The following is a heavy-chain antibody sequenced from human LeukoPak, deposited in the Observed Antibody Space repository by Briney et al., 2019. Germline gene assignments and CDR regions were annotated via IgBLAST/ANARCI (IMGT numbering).Heavy chain of an antibody. J-gene: IGHJ4*02. Sequence: RASVKVSCKASGYTFTGYYMHWVRQVPGQGLEWMGWINPNSGGTNYAQKFQGRVTMTRDTSISTAYMELSRLRSDDTAVYYCARDAVGATSPTDYWGQGTLVTVSS. CDR2: INPNSGGT. CDR3: ARDAVGATSPTDY. CDR1: GYTFTGYY. V-gene: IGHV1-2*02. D-gene: IGHD1-26*01.